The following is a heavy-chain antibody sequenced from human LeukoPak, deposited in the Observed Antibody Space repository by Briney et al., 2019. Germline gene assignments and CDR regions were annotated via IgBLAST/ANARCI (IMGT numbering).Heavy chain of an antibody. D-gene: IGHD3-10*01. CDR1: GITFSNSW. Sequence: GGSLRLSCTTSGITFSNSWMSWVRQAPGKGLEWVATIRPDGSEGYYADSVRGRFTISRDNAKNSLYLQMNSLRAEDTAVYFCASSITLIRGVIIAAYDDFDYWGQGTLVTVSS. CDR2: IRPDGSEG. CDR3: ASSITLIRGVIIAAYDDFDY. V-gene: IGHV3-7*01. J-gene: IGHJ4*02.